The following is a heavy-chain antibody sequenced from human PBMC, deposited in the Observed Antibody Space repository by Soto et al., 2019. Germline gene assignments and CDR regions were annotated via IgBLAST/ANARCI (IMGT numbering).Heavy chain of an antibody. CDR2: IYSSGST. D-gene: IGHD3-3*01. J-gene: IGHJ5*02. Sequence: SYSMSLTRTFCGGAINSYYWTWIWQPAGKGLEWIGRIYSSGSTKYNPSLQSRVTMSLDTSKNQFSLRLTSVTAADTAVYYCARGQRFSDWFDPWGQGTLVTVS. V-gene: IGHV4-4*07. CDR3: ARGQRFSDWFDP. CDR1: GGAINSYY.